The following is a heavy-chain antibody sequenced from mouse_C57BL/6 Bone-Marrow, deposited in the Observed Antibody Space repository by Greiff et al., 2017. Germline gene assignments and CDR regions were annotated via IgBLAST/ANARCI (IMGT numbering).Heavy chain of an antibody. Sequence: VQLQQSGAELVRPGSSVKLSCKTSGYKFTSYGMNWVKQRPGQGLEWIGYIYIGNGYTEYNAKFKGKATLTSDTSSSTAYMQLSSLTSEDSAIYFCARKRYFDFWGTGTTVTVSS. J-gene: IGHJ1*03. CDR2: IYIGNGYT. CDR1: GYKFTSYG. CDR3: ARKRYFDF. V-gene: IGHV1-58*01.